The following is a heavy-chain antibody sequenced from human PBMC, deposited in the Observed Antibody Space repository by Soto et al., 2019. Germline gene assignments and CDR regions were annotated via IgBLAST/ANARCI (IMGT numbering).Heavy chain of an antibody. CDR1: GYTFTSYA. D-gene: IGHD6-19*01. J-gene: IGHJ6*02. CDR3: ARTSYSSVAGTGGYYYYGMDV. Sequence: QVQLVQSGAEVKKPGASVKVSCKASGYTFTSYAMHWVRQAPGQRLEWMGWINAGNGNTKYSQKFQGRVPITRDTSASTAYMELSSLRSEDTAGSYCARTSYSSVAGTGGYYYYGMDVWGQGTTVTVSS. CDR2: INAGNGNT. V-gene: IGHV1-3*01.